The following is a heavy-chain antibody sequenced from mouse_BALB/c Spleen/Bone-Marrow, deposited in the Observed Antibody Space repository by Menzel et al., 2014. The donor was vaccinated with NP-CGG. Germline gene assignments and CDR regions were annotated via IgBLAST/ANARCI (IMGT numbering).Heavy chain of an antibody. V-gene: IGHV10-1*02. CDR2: IRSKSNNYAT. CDR3: VRQNYDYAWFAY. Sequence: EVKLMESGGGLVQPKGSLKLSCAASGFTFNTYAMNWVRQAPGKGLEWVARIRSKSNNYATYYADSVKDRFTISRDDSQSMLYLQVNNLKTEDTAMYYCVRQNYDYAWFAYWGQGTLATVSA. CDR1: GFTFNTYA. J-gene: IGHJ3*01. D-gene: IGHD2-4*01.